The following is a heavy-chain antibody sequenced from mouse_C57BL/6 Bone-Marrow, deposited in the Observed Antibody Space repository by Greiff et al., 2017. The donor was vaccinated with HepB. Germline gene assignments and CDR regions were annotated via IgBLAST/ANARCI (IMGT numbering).Heavy chain of an antibody. CDR3: TRGDGYLGY. Sequence: EVKLMESGEGLVKPGGSLKLSCAASGFTFSSYAMSWVRQTPEKRLEWVAYISSGGDYIYYADTVKGRFTISRDNARNTPYLQMSGLKSEDTAMYSCTRGDGYLGYWGPATPLTVSS. CDR2: ISSGGDYI. CDR1: GFTFSSYA. D-gene: IGHD2-3*01. V-gene: IGHV5-9-1*02. J-gene: IGHJ2*01.